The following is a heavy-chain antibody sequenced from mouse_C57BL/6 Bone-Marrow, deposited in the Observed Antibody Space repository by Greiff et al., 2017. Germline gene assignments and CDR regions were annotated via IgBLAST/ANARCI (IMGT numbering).Heavy chain of an antibody. D-gene: IGHD2-2*01. CDR3: ARGYGYDVSYYDGMDY. CDR2: IHPNSGST. V-gene: IGHV1-64*01. J-gene: IGHJ4*01. CDR1: GYTFTSYW. Sequence: QVQLQQPGAELVKPGASVKLSCKASGYTFTSYWMHWVKQRPGQGLEWIGMIHPNSGSTNYNEKFKSKGTLTVDKSSSTAYMQLSSLTSEDDAVYYCARGYGYDVSYYDGMDYWGQGTLVTVSS.